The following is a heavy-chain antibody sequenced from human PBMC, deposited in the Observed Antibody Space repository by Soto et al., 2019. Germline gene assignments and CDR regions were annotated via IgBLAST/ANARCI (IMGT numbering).Heavy chain of an antibody. J-gene: IGHJ4*02. V-gene: IGHV3-23*01. Sequence: LRLSCACSGFTFSSNAMSWVRQAPGKGLEWVSAISGSGGSTYYADSVKGRFTISRDNSKNTLYLQMNSLRAEDTAVYYCAKGRGYSSGPFDYWGQGTLVTVSS. CDR2: ISGSGGST. CDR1: GFTFSSNA. D-gene: IGHD6-19*01. CDR3: AKGRGYSSGPFDY.